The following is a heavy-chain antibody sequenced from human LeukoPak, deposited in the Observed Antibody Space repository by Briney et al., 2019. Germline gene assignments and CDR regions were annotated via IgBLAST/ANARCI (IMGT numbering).Heavy chain of an antibody. CDR2: ISSSAGIL. J-gene: IGHJ4*02. Sequence: GGSLRLSCAASGFTFSTYEMHWVLQAPGKGLEWISYISSSAGILYSADSVKGRFTISRDNAKNSLYLQMNSLRAEDTAVYYCARVHHNTAMVDIDYWGQGTLVTVSS. V-gene: IGHV3-48*03. CDR1: GFTFSTYE. CDR3: ARVHHNTAMVDIDY. D-gene: IGHD5-18*01.